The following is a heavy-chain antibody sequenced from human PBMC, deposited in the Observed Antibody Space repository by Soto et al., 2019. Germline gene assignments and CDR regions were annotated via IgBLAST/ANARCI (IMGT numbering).Heavy chain of an antibody. CDR1: GFTFSSYS. V-gene: IGHV3-21*01. J-gene: IGHJ4*02. D-gene: IGHD3-3*01. Sequence: EVQLVESGGGLVKPGGSLRLSCAASGFTFSSYSMNWVRQAPGKGLEWVSSISSSSSDIYYAASVKGRITISRDNAKNSLYLQMNSLRAEDTAVYYCAREPYYEFWSGQGDYWGQGTRVTVSS. CDR2: ISSSSSDI. CDR3: AREPYYEFWSGQGDY.